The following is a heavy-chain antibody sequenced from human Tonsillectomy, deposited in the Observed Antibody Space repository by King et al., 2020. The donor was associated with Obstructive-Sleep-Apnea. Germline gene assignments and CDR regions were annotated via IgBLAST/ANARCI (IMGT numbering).Heavy chain of an antibody. Sequence: QLVQSGAEVKKPGESLKISCKGSGYSFTSYWIGWVRQMPGKGLEWRGIIYPGDSDTRYSPSFQGQVTSSADKSISTAYLQWSSLKASDTAMYYCARREVGYSYGYKYNWFDPWGQGTLVTVSS. J-gene: IGHJ5*02. CDR3: ARREVGYSYGYKYNWFDP. V-gene: IGHV5-51*01. CDR1: GYSFTSYW. CDR2: IYPGDSDT. D-gene: IGHD5-18*01.